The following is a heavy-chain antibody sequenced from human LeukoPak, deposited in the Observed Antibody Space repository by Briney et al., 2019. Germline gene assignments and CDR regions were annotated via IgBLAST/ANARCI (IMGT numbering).Heavy chain of an antibody. CDR3: ARRLSTIAASAANDY. D-gene: IGHD6-13*01. V-gene: IGHV5-51*01. J-gene: IGHJ4*02. CDR1: GYSFSSYW. CDR2: IHPGNSET. Sequence: ESLKISCKGSGYSFSSYWIAWVRQMPGKGLEWMGIIHPGNSETTYNPSFQGQVTMSADKSISTAYLQWSSLEDTDTAKYYCARRLSTIAASAANDYWGQGTLVTVSS.